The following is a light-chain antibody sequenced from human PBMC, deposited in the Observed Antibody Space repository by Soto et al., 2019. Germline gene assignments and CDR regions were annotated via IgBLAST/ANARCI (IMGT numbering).Light chain of an antibody. CDR3: QHYGISPFS. J-gene: IGKJ3*01. CDR1: QPVPSSS. V-gene: IGKV3-20*01. Sequence: EIVLTQSPGTVSLSPGDRATLSCRASQPVPSSSLAWYQQKPGQAPSLLIYGASSGATGVPDRFSGSGFGTDFTLTISRLEPEDFAVYYCQHYGISPFSFGPETKVDV. CDR2: GAS.